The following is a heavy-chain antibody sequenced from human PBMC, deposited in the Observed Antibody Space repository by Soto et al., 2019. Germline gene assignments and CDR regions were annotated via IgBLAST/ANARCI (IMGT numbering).Heavy chain of an antibody. CDR2: ISYDGSNK. CDR1: GXTFXSXX. Sequence: QVQLVESGGGVVQPGRSLRXSCAASGXTFXSXXMHWVRQAPGKGLEWVAVISYDGSNKYYADSVKGRFTISRDNSKNTLYLQMNSQRAEDTAEYSCAKGGEQQLEDYYYYNGMDVWGHGTTVTVSS. D-gene: IGHD6-13*01. CDR3: AKGGEQQLEDYYYYNGMDV. V-gene: IGHV3-30*18. J-gene: IGHJ6*02.